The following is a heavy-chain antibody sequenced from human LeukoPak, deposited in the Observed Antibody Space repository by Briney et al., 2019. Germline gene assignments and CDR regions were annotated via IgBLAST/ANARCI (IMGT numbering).Heavy chain of an antibody. D-gene: IGHD4-17*01. CDR3: AKDRDYGDYGSDY. CDR1: GFSFSSYA. CDR2: ISGSGGGT. V-gene: IGHV3-23*01. J-gene: IGHJ4*02. Sequence: PGGSLRLSCAASGFSFSSYAMSRVRQAPGKGLEWVSAISGSGGGTYYADSVKGRFTISRDNSKNTLYLQMNSLRAEDTAVYYCAKDRDYGDYGSDYWGQGTLVTVSS.